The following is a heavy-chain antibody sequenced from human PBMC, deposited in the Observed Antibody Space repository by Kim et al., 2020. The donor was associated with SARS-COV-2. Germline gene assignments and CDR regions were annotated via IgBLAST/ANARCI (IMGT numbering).Heavy chain of an antibody. V-gene: IGHV6-1*01. CDR3: AREIVGAAGTSDAFDI. J-gene: IGHJ3*02. Sequence: SVKSRITIHPDTSKNQFSLQLNSVTPEDTAVYYCAREIVGAAGTSDAFDIWGQGTMVTVSS. D-gene: IGHD6-13*01.